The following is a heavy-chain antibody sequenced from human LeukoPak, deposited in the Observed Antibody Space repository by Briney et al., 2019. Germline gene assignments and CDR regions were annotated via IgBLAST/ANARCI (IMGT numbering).Heavy chain of an antibody. J-gene: IGHJ5*02. V-gene: IGHV4-59*08. Sequence: SETLSLTCTVSGGSINSYYWSWIRQPPGKGLEWIGYIYYSGSTNYNPSLKSRVTISVDTSKNHFSLKLTSVTAADTAVYYCARLYPGARTNWFDPWGQGTLVTVSS. CDR2: IYYSGST. CDR3: ARLYPGARTNWFDP. D-gene: IGHD1-1*01. CDR1: GGSINSYY.